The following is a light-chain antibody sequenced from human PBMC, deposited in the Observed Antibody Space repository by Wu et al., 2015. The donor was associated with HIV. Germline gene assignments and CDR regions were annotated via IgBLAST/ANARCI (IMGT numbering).Light chain of an antibody. Sequence: EIVLTQSPATLSLSPGERATLSCRASQGVNNYLAWYQQKLGQAPRLLIHGASSRATGIPARFSGTGSGTDFTLTISSPEPDDFAVYYCQQRNIWPLTFGQGTRLEIK. CDR3: QQRNIWPLT. CDR1: QGVNNY. J-gene: IGKJ5*01. V-gene: IGKV3-11*01. CDR2: GAS.